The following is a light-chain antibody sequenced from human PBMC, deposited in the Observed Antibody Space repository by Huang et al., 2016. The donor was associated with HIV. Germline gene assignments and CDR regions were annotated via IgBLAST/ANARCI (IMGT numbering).Light chain of an antibody. V-gene: IGKV3-15*01. J-gene: IGKJ2*01. CDR1: QSLSDN. CDR3: QQYNTWPPTYT. Sequence: VMTQSPATLSVSPGERVTLSCRASQSLSDNLAVYQHKPGQAPRLLSYGASTGASDIPVRFSGSGSGTEFTLSISSLQSEDSAVYYCQQYNTWPPTYTFGQGTKVEIK. CDR2: GAS.